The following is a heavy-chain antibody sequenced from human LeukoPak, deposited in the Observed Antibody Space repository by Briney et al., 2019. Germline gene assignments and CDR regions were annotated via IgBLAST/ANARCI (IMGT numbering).Heavy chain of an antibody. D-gene: IGHD2-15*01. J-gene: IGHJ6*03. CDR3: ARAVLGPTHYYMDV. Sequence: SVKVSCKASGGTFSSYAISWARQAPGQGLEWMGRIIPIFGTANYAQKFQGRVTITTDESTSTAYMELSSLRSEDTAVYYCARAVLGPTHYYMDVWGKGTTVTVSS. V-gene: IGHV1-69*05. CDR2: IIPIFGTA. CDR1: GGTFSSYA.